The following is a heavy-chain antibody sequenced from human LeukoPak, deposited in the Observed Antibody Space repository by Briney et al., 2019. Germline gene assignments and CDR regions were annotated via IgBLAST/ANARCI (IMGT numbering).Heavy chain of an antibody. D-gene: IGHD2-8*01. J-gene: IGHJ6*03. CDR3: ARTGYCTNGVCYAHYYYYYMDV. Sequence: SVKVSCKASGGTFSSYTISWVRQAPGQGLEWMGRIIPILGIANYAQKFQGRVTITADKFTSTAYMELSSLRSEDTAVYYCARTGYCTNGVCYAHYYYYYMDVWGKGTTVTVSS. CDR2: IIPILGIA. CDR1: GGTFSSYT. V-gene: IGHV1-69*02.